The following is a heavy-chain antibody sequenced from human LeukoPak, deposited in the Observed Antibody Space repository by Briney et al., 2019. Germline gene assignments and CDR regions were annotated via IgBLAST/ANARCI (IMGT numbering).Heavy chain of an antibody. D-gene: IGHD6-6*01. Sequence: SQTLSLTCTVSGGSISSGGYYWSWIRQHPGKGLEWIGYIYYSGSTYYNPSLKSRVTISVDTSKNQFSLKLSSVTAADTAVYYCARVQYGSSSSGWFDPWGQGTLVTVPS. V-gene: IGHV4-31*03. CDR2: IYYSGST. CDR1: GGSISSGGYY. CDR3: ARVQYGSSSSGWFDP. J-gene: IGHJ5*02.